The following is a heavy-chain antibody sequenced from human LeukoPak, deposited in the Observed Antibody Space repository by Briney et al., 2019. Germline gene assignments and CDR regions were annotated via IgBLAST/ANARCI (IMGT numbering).Heavy chain of an antibody. CDR2: MNPNSGNT. D-gene: IGHD2-2*01. CDR3: ARGPILYCSSTSCYLGRYYYYYYGMDV. V-gene: IGHV1-8*01. J-gene: IGHJ6*02. CDR1: GYTFTSYD. Sequence: ASVKVSCKASGYTFTSYDINWVRQATGQGLEWMGWMNPNSGNTGYAQKFQGRVTMTTNTSISTAYMELSSLRSEDTAVYYCARGPILYCSSTSCYLGRYYYYYYGMDVWGQGTTVTVSS.